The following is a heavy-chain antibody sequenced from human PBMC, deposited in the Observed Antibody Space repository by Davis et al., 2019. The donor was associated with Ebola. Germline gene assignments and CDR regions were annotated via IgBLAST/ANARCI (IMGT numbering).Heavy chain of an antibody. CDR1: GFTFDDYA. CDR2: ISWNSGSI. CDR3: ARGIDSSGYYYYGMDV. J-gene: IGHJ6*02. Sequence: SLKISCAASGFTFDDYAMHWVRQAPGKGLEWVSGISWNSGSIGYADSVKGRFTISRDNAKNSLYLQMNSLRAEDTAVYYCARGIDSSGYYYYGMDVWGQGTTVTVSS. V-gene: IGHV3-9*01. D-gene: IGHD3-22*01.